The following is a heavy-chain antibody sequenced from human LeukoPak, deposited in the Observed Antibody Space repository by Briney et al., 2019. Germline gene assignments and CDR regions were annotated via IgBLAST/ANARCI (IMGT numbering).Heavy chain of an antibody. Sequence: ASVTVSFKASGYTFTSYDINWVRQATGQGLEWMGWMNPNSGNTGYAQKFQGRVTMTRNTSISTAYMELSSLRSEDTAVYYCARVRVPAAIDYWGQGTLVTVSS. D-gene: IGHD2-2*02. CDR1: GYTFTSYD. V-gene: IGHV1-8*01. CDR3: ARVRVPAAIDY. CDR2: MNPNSGNT. J-gene: IGHJ4*02.